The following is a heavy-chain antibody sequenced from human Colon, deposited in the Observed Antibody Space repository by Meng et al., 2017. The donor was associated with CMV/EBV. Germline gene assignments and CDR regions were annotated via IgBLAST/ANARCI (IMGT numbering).Heavy chain of an antibody. V-gene: IGHV3-30*02. CDR1: GFTFSSYG. Sequence: GESLKISCAASGFTFSSYGMHWVRQAPGKGLEWVAFISHDETYKHYSDSVRGRFTLSRDNSRNTLYLQMNSVKVADTAVYYCARDQFYYFDYWGQGTLVTVSS. CDR2: ISHDETYK. D-gene: IGHD5-24*01. J-gene: IGHJ4*02. CDR3: ARDQFYYFDY.